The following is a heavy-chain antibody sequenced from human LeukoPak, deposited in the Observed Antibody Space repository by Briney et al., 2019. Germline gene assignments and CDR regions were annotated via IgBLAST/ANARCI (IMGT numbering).Heavy chain of an antibody. CDR3: DTKQWQAPHPDS. J-gene: IGHJ4*02. Sequence: PGGSLRLSCAASGFTFSKYWMHWVRQAPGKGLESVSRINTDGTVTTYADSVKGRFTVSRDNADNTMFLQMNSVRDEDTAVYYCDTKQWQAPHPDSWGQGTPVTVSS. CDR2: INTDGTVT. V-gene: IGHV3-74*01. D-gene: IGHD6-19*01. CDR1: GFTFSKYW.